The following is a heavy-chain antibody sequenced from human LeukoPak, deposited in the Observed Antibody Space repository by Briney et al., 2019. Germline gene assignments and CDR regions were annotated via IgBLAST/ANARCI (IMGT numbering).Heavy chain of an antibody. CDR3: AREGETEYYFDY. CDR1: GYTFTSYY. CDR2: INPSGGTT. D-gene: IGHD2-21*01. J-gene: IGHJ4*02. Sequence: GASVKVSCKASGYTFTSYYMHWVRQAPGQGLEWMGIINPSGGTTRYAQKFQGRVTMTRDTSTSTVYMELSSLRSEDTAVYYCAREGETEYYFDYWGQGTLVTVSS. V-gene: IGHV1-46*01.